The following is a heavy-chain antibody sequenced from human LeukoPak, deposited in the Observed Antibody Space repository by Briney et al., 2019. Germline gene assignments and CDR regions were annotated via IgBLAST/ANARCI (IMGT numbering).Heavy chain of an antibody. D-gene: IGHD6-6*01. CDR1: GFTFSSYS. CDR3: ARDKRQWQLVPGEYFDY. CDR2: ISSSSSYI. J-gene: IGHJ4*02. V-gene: IGHV3-21*01. Sequence: KPGGSLRLSCAASGFTFSSYSMNWVRQAPGKGLEWVSSISSSSSYIYYADSVKGRFTISRDNAKNSLYLQMNSLRAEDTAVYYCARDKRQWQLVPGEYFDYWGQGTLVTVSS.